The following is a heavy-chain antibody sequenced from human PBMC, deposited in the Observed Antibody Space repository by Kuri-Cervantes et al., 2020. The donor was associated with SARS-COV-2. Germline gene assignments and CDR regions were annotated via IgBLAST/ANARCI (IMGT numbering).Heavy chain of an antibody. V-gene: IGHV3-74*01. D-gene: IGHD1-1*01. CDR2: INPDGSYI. CDR1: GFTFSGHW. J-gene: IGHJ4*02. Sequence: GESLKISCAASGFTFSGHWRHWVRQAPGKGLVWVSRINPDGSYINNADSVKGRFTLSRDNAKNMLFLQMNSLRAEDTAVYYCVRDGDHWNFDYWGQGTLVTISS. CDR3: VRDGDHWNFDY.